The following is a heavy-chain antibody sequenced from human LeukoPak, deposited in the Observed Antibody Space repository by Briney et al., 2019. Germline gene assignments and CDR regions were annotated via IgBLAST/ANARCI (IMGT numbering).Heavy chain of an antibody. Sequence: SVKVSCKTSGGTFTSYGINWMRQAPGQGFEWMGRIIPIFGVTNYAQKFQSRVTITADKSTNTAYMELGSLRSEDKAVNYFATGEHKYKSSFSSWGQGTLVTVSS. V-gene: IGHV1-69*04. CDR3: ATGEHKYKSSFSS. D-gene: IGHD6-13*01. J-gene: IGHJ4*02. CDR2: IIPIFGVT. CDR1: GGTFTSYG.